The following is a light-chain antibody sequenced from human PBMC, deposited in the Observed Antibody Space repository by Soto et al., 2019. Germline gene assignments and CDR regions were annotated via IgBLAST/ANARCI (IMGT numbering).Light chain of an antibody. CDR3: QQYNSYPST. Sequence: DIQMTQSPSTLSASVGDRVTITSRASQGISSWLAWYQQKPGKAPKHLIYKASSLESGVPSRFSGSGSGTEFTLTDSSLQPDDFATYYCQQYNSYPSTFGQGTMVEIK. J-gene: IGKJ1*01. CDR2: KAS. CDR1: QGISSW. V-gene: IGKV1-5*03.